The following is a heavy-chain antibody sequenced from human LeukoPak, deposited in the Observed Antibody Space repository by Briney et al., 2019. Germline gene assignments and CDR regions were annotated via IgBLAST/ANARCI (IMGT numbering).Heavy chain of an antibody. J-gene: IGHJ4*02. CDR3: ARVGYCSSTSCYGGRDY. V-gene: IGHV4-59*12. CDR2: IYYSGSI. CDR1: GGSISSYY. Sequence: KPSETLSLTCIVSGGSISSYYWTWIRQPPGNGLEWIGYIYYSGSINYNPSLKSRVTISVDTSKNQFSLKLSSVTAADTAVYYCARVGYCSSTSCYGGRDYWGQGTLVTVSS. D-gene: IGHD2-2*01.